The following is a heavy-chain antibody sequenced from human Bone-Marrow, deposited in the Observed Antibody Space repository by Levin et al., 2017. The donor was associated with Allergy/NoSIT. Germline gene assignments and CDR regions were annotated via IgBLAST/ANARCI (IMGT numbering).Heavy chain of an antibody. D-gene: IGHD5/OR15-5a*01. Sequence: PSETLSLTCTVSGDSISSPTSYWGWVRQPPGMGLDWIGSIYYSGSTHYNPSLKSRLTISVDTSKNQFSLKLSSLTAADTAVYYCARNTTEPSSLSFGGVWYLDSWGQGTVVTVSS. CDR2: IYYSGST. CDR1: GDSISSPTSY. V-gene: IGHV4-39*01. J-gene: IGHJ4*02. CDR3: ARNTTEPSSLSFGGVWYLDS.